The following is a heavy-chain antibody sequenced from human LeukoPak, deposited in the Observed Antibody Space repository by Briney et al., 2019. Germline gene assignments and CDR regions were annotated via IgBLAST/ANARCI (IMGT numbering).Heavy chain of an antibody. D-gene: IGHD6-19*01. Sequence: SETLSLTCTASGGSISSYYRSWIRQPPGKGLEWIGYIYYSGSTNYNPSLKSRVTISVDTSKNQFSLKLSSVTAADTAVYYCARGTVAVASAFDYWGQGTLVTVSS. CDR2: IYYSGST. CDR3: ARGTVAVASAFDY. V-gene: IGHV4-59*01. J-gene: IGHJ4*02. CDR1: GGSISSYY.